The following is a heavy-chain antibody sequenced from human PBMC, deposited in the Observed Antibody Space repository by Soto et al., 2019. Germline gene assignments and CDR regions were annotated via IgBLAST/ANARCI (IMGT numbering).Heavy chain of an antibody. CDR3: FRENYFSSHGMDV. V-gene: IGHV3-73*01. J-gene: IGHJ6*02. CDR2: IRSKDNSYAT. Sequence: GGSLILSCAGSGFDFSGSTIHWVRQASGKVLEWVGRIRSKDNSYATAYAVSVKGRFFISRDDSKTTAYLQMNSLKIDATAVHSCFRENYFSSHGMDVWGQGTTVNVSS. CDR1: GFDFSGST.